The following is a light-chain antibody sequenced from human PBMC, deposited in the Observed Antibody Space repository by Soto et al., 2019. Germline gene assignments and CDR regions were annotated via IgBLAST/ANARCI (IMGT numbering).Light chain of an antibody. Sequence: DIQMTQSPSSLSASVGDTVTITCRASQSISNSLNWYQHKPGKAPNLLIYSASTLQSGVPSRFSRSGSGTDFTLTISSLQPEDFAIYYCQASASMLMYTFGQGTKLEI. CDR1: QSISNS. CDR3: QASASMLMYT. J-gene: IGKJ2*01. CDR2: SAS. V-gene: IGKV1-39*01.